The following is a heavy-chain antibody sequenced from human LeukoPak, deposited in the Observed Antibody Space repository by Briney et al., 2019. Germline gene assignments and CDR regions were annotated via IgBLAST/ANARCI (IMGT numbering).Heavy chain of an antibody. J-gene: IGHJ3*02. Sequence: SETLSLTCAVSGGSISSGGYSWSWIRQPPGKGLEWIGYIYYSGSTYYNPSLKSRVTISVDTSKNQFSLKLSSVTAADTAVYYCAREGYDSFDIWGQGTMVTVSS. D-gene: IGHD6-13*01. CDR3: AREGYDSFDI. CDR2: IYYSGST. CDR1: GGSISSGGYS. V-gene: IGHV4-30-4*07.